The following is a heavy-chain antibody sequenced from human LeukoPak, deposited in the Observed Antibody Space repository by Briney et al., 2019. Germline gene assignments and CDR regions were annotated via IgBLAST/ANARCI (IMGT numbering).Heavy chain of an antibody. CDR2: IYPGDSDT. V-gene: IGHV5-51*01. CDR3: ARGGLLSSTCALCYMDV. D-gene: IGHD2-8*01. CDR1: GYSFTSYW. J-gene: IGHJ6*02. Sequence: RGESLKISCKCSGYSFTSYWIGWVRQMPGKGLDWMGIIYPGDSDTRYSPSFQGQVTISADKSISTAYLQWSSLKASDTAMYYCARGGLLSSTCALCYMDVWGQGTTVTVSS.